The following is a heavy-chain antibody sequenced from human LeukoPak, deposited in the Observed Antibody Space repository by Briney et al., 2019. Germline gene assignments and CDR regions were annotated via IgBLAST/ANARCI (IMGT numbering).Heavy chain of an antibody. V-gene: IGHV4-39*01. D-gene: IGHD3/OR15-3a*01. CDR3: AIPSGYYTPFAY. Sequence: SETLSLTCTVSGGSISSSSYYWGWIRQPPGKGLEWIGSIYYSGSTYYNPSLKSRVTISVDTSKNHFSLKLSSVTAADTAMYYCAIPSGYYTPFAYWSQGTLVTVSS. CDR2: IYYSGST. J-gene: IGHJ4*02. CDR1: GGSISSSSYY.